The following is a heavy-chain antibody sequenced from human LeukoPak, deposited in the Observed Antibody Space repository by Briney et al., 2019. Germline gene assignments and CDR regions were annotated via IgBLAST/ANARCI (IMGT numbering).Heavy chain of an antibody. CDR3: ARDLRVSSSSFGY. Sequence: GGSLRLSCAPSGFTFSIYSMKWARQAPRKGLEWVSSISSSSSYIYYADSVKGRFTISRDNAKNSLYLQMNSLRAEDTAVYYCARDLRVSSSSFGYWGQGTLVTVSS. V-gene: IGHV3-21*01. CDR1: GFTFSIYS. J-gene: IGHJ4*02. D-gene: IGHD6-6*01. CDR2: ISSSSSYI.